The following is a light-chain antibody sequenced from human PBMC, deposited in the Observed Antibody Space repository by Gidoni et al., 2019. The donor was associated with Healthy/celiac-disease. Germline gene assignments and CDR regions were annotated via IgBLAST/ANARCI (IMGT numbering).Light chain of an antibody. J-gene: IGKJ2*01. Sequence: DIVLTQSPATLSLSPGERATLSCRASQSVSSYLAWYQQKPGQAPRLLIYDASNRATGIPARFSGSGSGTDFTLTISSLEPEDFAVYYCQQRSNWPLYTFGQGTKLEIK. V-gene: IGKV3-11*01. CDR3: QQRSNWPLYT. CDR1: QSVSSY. CDR2: DAS.